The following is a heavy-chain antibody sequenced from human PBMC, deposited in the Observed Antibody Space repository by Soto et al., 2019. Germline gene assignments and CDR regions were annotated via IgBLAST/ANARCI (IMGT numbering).Heavy chain of an antibody. D-gene: IGHD3-10*01. Sequence: SETLSLTCTVSGGSISSSSYYWGWIRQPPGKGLEWIGSIYYSGSTYYNPSLKSRVTISVDTSKNQFSLKLSSVTAADTAVYYCARSMVGPMVRGVITWFDPWGQGTLVTSPQ. CDR3: ARSMVGPMVRGVITWFDP. CDR1: GGSISSSSYY. J-gene: IGHJ5*02. V-gene: IGHV4-39*01. CDR2: IYYSGST.